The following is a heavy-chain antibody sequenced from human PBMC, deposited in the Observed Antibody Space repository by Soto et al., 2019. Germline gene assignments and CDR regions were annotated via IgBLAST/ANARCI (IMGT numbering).Heavy chain of an antibody. D-gene: IGHD2-2*01. V-gene: IGHV1-18*01. CDR3: ARAPPVPAAVSGLDF. Sequence: QVQLVQSPSEVKKPGASVKVSCKASGYNFATYGISWVRQAPRQGLEWLAWITAYNDNTNYAEKFHGRVTLTTETSTNTAYMELRSLRFADTAVYYCARAPPVPAAVSGLDFWGQGTLVVVSS. CDR1: GYNFATYG. CDR2: ITAYNDNT. J-gene: IGHJ4*02.